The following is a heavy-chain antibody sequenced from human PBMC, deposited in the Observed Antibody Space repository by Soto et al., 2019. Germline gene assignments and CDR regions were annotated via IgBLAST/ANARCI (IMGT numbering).Heavy chain of an antibody. V-gene: IGHV1-2*04. CDR2: INPNSGGT. CDR1: GYTFTGYY. J-gene: IGHJ4*02. CDR3: ARGSSVADYYDSSGDFDY. Sequence: GASVKVSCKPSGYTFTGYYMHWVRQAPGQGLEWMGWINPNSGGTNYAQKFQGWVTMTRDTSISTAYMELSRLRSDDTAVYYCARGSSVADYYDSSGDFDYWGQGTLVTVSS. D-gene: IGHD3-22*01.